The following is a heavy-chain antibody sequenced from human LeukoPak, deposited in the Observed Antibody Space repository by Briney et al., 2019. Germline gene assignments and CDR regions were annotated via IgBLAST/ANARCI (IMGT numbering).Heavy chain of an antibody. D-gene: IGHD3-22*01. CDR2: ISWNSDNI. CDR1: GFTFDGYA. Sequence: GGSLRLSCTASGFTFDGYAMHWVRQAPGKGLDWVSGISWNSDNIGYADSVKGRFTISRDNAKNSLYLQMNSLRAEDTAVYYCAKGLVVIREYFDYWGQGTLVTVSS. J-gene: IGHJ4*02. CDR3: AKGLVVIREYFDY. V-gene: IGHV3-9*01.